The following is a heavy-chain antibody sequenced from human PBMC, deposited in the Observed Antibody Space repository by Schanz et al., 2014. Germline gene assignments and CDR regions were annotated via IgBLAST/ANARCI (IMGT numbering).Heavy chain of an antibody. Sequence: QVQLVQSGAEMKKPGASVKVSCKASGYTFTTYYIHWVRQAPGQGLEWMGIINPSGGTTKYAQRFQGRVTMTTDTSTSTVYMELRSLTSDDSAVYYCARDRDQWDGNYLDYWGQGTLVTVSS. J-gene: IGHJ4*02. CDR1: GYTFTTYY. D-gene: IGHD1-26*01. CDR2: INPSGGTT. CDR3: ARDRDQWDGNYLDY. V-gene: IGHV1-46*01.